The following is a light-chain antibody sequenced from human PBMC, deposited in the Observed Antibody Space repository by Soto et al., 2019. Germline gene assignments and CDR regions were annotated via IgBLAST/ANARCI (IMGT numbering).Light chain of an antibody. Sequence: QSVLTQPASVSGSPGQSITISCTGTSSDVGGYNYVSWYQQHPGKAPKLMIYEVSNRPSRVSNRFSGSKSGNTASLTISGLQAEDEADYYCTSYTSTRTYVFGTGTKGNVL. V-gene: IGLV2-14*01. CDR3: TSYTSTRTYV. CDR1: SSDVGGYNY. CDR2: EVS. J-gene: IGLJ1*01.